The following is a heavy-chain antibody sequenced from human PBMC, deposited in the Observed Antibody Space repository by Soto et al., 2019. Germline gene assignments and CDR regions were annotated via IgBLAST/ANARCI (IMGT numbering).Heavy chain of an antibody. J-gene: IGHJ3*02. V-gene: IGHV1-18*01. CDR2: ISANNGKR. CDR3: ARGGDAFDI. Sequence: APVKVACKGSVYGLTEDVSGRVRKAPDQGLEWMGRISANNGKRNYAQSLQGRVTMTTDTSTTTAYMDLRSLRSDDTAVYCCARGGDAFDIWSQGTMVTVSS. CDR1: VYGLTEDV.